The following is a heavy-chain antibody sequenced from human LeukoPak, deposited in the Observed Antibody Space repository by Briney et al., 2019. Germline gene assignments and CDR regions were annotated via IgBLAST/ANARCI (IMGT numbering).Heavy chain of an antibody. Sequence: ASVKVSCKASDYTFASYGISWVRQAPGQGLEWMGWISNYNGGTNFAQKVQERVTLTTDTSMSTTYMELRGLRSDDTAVYYCARDYYETSGYKYDVFDIWGQGTMVTVSS. V-gene: IGHV1-18*01. CDR3: ARDYYETSGYKYDVFDI. CDR1: DYTFASYG. D-gene: IGHD3-16*01. CDR2: ISNYNGGT. J-gene: IGHJ3*02.